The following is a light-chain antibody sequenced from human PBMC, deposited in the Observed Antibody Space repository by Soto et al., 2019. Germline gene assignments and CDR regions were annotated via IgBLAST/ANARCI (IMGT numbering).Light chain of an antibody. V-gene: IGLV2-23*01. J-gene: IGLJ1*01. Sequence: QSALTQPASVSGSPGQSITISCTGTSSDIGTYNLVSWYQHYPVKAPKLMIYEGIKRPSGVSNRFSGSKSGNTAFLTISGRQAEDDADDYCCSYAGSGTDNYVFGSGTKLTVL. CDR2: EGI. CDR1: SSDIGTYNL. CDR3: CSYAGSGTDNYV.